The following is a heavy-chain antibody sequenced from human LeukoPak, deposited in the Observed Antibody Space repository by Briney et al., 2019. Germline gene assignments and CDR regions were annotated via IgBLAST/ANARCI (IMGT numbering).Heavy chain of an antibody. D-gene: IGHD1-26*01. J-gene: IGHJ4*02. CDR2: ISSSGSYT. CDR3: ARGYEGVGFY. V-gene: IGHV3-21*04. CDR1: GFSFSDYN. Sequence: GGSLRLSCAASGFSFSDYNMNWVRQAPGKGLEWVSSISSSGSYTYYADSVKGRFTISRDNAQNSLYLQMNSLRAEDTAVYYCARGYEGVGFYWGQGTLVTVSS.